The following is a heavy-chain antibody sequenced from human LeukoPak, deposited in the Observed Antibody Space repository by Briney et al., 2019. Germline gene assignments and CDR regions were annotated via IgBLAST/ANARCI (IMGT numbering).Heavy chain of an antibody. Sequence: GGSLRLSCAASGFTFSSYEMNWVRQAPGKGLEWVSYISSSGYTIYYADSVKGRFTISRDNAQSSLYPQLNSLRAEDTAVYYCARGDPPDYWGQGTLVTVSS. CDR3: ARGDPPDY. V-gene: IGHV3-48*03. J-gene: IGHJ4*02. CDR2: ISSSGYTI. CDR1: GFTFSSYE.